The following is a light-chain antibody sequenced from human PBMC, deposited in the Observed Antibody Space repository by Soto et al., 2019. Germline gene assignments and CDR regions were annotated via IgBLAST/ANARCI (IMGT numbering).Light chain of an antibody. CDR3: QQYNNWPRT. Sequence: EVVMTQSPVTLSVSLGQRATLSCRASQTVSSHIAWYQQKPGQAPRLLISGVFVRATGIPGRFSGSGSGTEFTLTISSLQSEDFATYYCQQYNNWPRTFGQGTRVEI. CDR2: GVF. CDR1: QTVSSH. J-gene: IGKJ1*01. V-gene: IGKV3D-15*01.